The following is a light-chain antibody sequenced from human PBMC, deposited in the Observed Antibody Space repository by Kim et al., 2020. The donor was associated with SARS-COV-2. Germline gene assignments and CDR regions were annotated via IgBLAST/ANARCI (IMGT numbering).Light chain of an antibody. CDR1: SLRSFY. CDR3: NSRDNSGNHLTV. CDR2: GKD. V-gene: IGLV3-19*01. Sequence: LGQTVRITCQEDSLRSFYASWYQQKPGQAPVLVIYGKDNRPSGIPDRFSGSSSGNTASLTITGAQAEDEADYYCNSRDNSGNHLTVFGGGTQLTVL. J-gene: IGLJ2*01.